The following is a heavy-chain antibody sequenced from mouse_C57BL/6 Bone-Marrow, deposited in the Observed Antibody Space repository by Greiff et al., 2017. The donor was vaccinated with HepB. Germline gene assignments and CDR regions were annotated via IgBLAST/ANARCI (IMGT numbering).Heavy chain of an antibody. CDR1: GYTFTDYY. V-gene: IGHV1-19*01. D-gene: IGHD1-1*01. J-gene: IGHJ4*01. Sequence: EVQLQQSGPVLVKPGASVKMSCKASGYTFTDYYMNWVKQSHGKSLEWIGVINPYNGGTSYNQKFKGKATLTVDKSSSTAYMELNSLTSEDSAVYYCARSYYGNAMDYWGQGTSVTVSS. CDR3: ARSYYGNAMDY. CDR2: INPYNGGT.